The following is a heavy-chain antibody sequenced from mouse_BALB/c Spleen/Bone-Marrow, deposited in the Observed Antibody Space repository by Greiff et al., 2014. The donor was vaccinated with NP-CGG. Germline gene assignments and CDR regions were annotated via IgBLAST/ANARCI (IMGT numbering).Heavy chain of an antibody. CDR1: GFDFSRYW. CDR2: INPDSSTV. CDR3: SRLGYYGGFAY. V-gene: IGHV4-1*02. D-gene: IGHD2-3*01. Sequence: VQLKESGGGLVQPGGSLKLSCAASGFDFSRYWMSWVRQAPGKGLEWIGEINPDSSTVNYTPSLKDKFIISRDNAKNTLYLQMSKVRSEDTALYYCSRLGYYGGFAYWGQGTLVTVSA. J-gene: IGHJ3*01.